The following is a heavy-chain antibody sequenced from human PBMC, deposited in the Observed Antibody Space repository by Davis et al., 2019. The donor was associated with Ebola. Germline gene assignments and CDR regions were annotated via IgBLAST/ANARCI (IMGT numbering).Heavy chain of an antibody. CDR1: GGSISSYY. Sequence: PSETLSLTCTVSGGSISSYYWSWIRQPAGKGLEWIGRIYTSVSTNYNPPLKSRVTMSVDTSKNQFSLKLSSVTAADTAVCYCARDSPLDCSGGSCYTCLDYWGQGTLVTVSS. CDR2: IYTSVST. CDR3: ARDSPLDCSGGSCYTCLDY. V-gene: IGHV4-4*07. J-gene: IGHJ4*02. D-gene: IGHD2-15*01.